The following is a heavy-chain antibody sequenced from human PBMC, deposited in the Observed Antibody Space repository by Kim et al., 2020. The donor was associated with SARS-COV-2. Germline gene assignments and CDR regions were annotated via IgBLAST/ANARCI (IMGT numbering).Heavy chain of an antibody. V-gene: IGHV6-1*01. J-gene: IGHJ3*02. CDR3: ARRRSSSGAFDI. D-gene: IGHD6-13*01. Sequence: EYAVCVQSRININPDTSRNQLSLQLHSVAPEDTAVYYCARRRSSSGAFDIWGQGTMVTVSS.